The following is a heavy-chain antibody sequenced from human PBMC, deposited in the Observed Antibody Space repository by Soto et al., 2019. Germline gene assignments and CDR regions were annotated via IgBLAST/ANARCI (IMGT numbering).Heavy chain of an antibody. CDR1: GASVSSDNW. CDR2: IFHSETT. Sequence: QMRLQESGPGLVKPSGTLSLACAVSGASVSSDNWWSWVRQPPGKGLEWIGEIFHSETTNYNPSRKSRATTAVDKTKNQFSRTLTAVTAADTAVYYCAKNGWYSADIWGQGTMVTVSS. CDR3: AKNGWYSADI. V-gene: IGHV4-4*02. D-gene: IGHD6-19*01. J-gene: IGHJ3*02.